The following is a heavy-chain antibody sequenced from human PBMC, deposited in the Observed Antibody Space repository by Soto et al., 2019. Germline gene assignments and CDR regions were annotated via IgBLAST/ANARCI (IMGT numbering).Heavy chain of an antibody. CDR2: IYASGST. Sequence: GGSLRLSCAASGFTVSSNYMSWVRQAPGKGLEWVSVIYASGSTYYADSVKGRFTISRDNSKNTLYLQMNSLRVEDTALYYCAVNSFDPWGLGTLVTVSS. CDR3: AVNSFDP. D-gene: IGHD1-7*01. V-gene: IGHV3-66*01. CDR1: GFTVSSNY. J-gene: IGHJ5*02.